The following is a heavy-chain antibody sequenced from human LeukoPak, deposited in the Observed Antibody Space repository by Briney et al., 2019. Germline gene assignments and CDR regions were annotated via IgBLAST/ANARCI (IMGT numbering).Heavy chain of an antibody. D-gene: IGHD3-10*01. CDR2: IYTSGST. V-gene: IGHV4-4*07. Sequence: PSETLSLTRTVSGGSISSYYWSWIRQPAGKGLEWIGRIYTSGSTNYNPSLKSRVTMSVDTSKNQFSLKLSSVTAADTAVYYCARERGSGSYYNVYDAFDIWGQRTMVTVSS. J-gene: IGHJ3*02. CDR3: ARERGSGSYYNVYDAFDI. CDR1: GGSISSYY.